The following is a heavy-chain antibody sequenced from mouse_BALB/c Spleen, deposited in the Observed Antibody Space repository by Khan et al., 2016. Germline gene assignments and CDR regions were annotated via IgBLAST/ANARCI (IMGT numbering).Heavy chain of an antibody. CDR2: IDPENGDT. CDR1: VFNIKDYY. Sequence: VQLKQSGAELVRSGASVKLSCTASVFNIKDYYMHWVTQRPEQGLEWIGWIDPENGDTEYAPKFQGKATMTADTSSNAPDLQFRSLTSEDYAVYYCNANYYGNDVYFDYRVQGTPLPVSS. V-gene: IGHV14-4*02. CDR3: NANYYGNDVYFDY. J-gene: IGHJ2*01. D-gene: IGHD2-2*01.